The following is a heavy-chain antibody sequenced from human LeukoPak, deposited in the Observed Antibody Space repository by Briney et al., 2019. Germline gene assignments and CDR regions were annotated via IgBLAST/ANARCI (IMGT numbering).Heavy chain of an antibody. CDR1: GGSISSNNW. V-gene: IGHV4-4*02. CDR3: AKGEDYGSGTVHFAS. Sequence: SETLSLTCAVSGGSISSNNWWSCVRQPPGKGLEWIGEIYHGGSTNYNPSLKSRIAMSVDRSRNQFSLQLSSVTAADTAVYYCAKGEDYGSGTVHFASWGQGTLVTVSS. J-gene: IGHJ4*02. CDR2: IYHGGST. D-gene: IGHD3-10*01.